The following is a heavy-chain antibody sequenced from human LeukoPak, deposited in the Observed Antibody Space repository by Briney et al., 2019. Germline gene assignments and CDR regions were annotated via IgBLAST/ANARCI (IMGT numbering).Heavy chain of an antibody. Sequence: GGSLRLSCAASGFTFSSYGMHWVRQAPGKGLEWVAFIRYGGSNKYYADSVKGRFTISRDNSKNTLYLQMNSLRAEDTAVYYCANEEGGGYSYEPLDYWGQGTLVTVSS. D-gene: IGHD5-18*01. CDR3: ANEEGGGYSYEPLDY. V-gene: IGHV3-30*02. CDR1: GFTFSSYG. J-gene: IGHJ4*02. CDR2: IRYGGSNK.